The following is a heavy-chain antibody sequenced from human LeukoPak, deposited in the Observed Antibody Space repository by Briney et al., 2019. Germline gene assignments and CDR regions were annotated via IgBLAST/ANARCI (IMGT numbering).Heavy chain of an antibody. CDR3: ARDGEYYDDSSGYYPGYSWFDP. Sequence: SSVKVSCKASGGTFSSYAISWVRQAPGQGLEWMGGIIPIFGTANYAQKFQGRVTITTDESTSTAYMELSSLRSEDTAVYYCARDGEYYDDSSGYYPGYSWFDPWGQGTLVTVSS. V-gene: IGHV1-69*05. J-gene: IGHJ5*02. CDR1: GGTFSSYA. D-gene: IGHD3-22*01. CDR2: IIPIFGTA.